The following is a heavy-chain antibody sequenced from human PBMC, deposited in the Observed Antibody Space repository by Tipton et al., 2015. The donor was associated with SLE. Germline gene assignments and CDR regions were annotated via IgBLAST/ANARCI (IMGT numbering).Heavy chain of an antibody. CDR1: GGSISSYY. V-gene: IGHV4-4*07. CDR3: AGGDSSFFDY. CDR2: IYTSGST. Sequence: TLSLTCTVSGGSISSYYWSWIRQPAGKGLEWIGRIYTSGSTNYNPSLKSRVTMSVDMSKNQFSLKLNSVTAADTAVYYCAGGDSSFFDYWGQGTLVTVSS. J-gene: IGHJ4*02. D-gene: IGHD6-13*01.